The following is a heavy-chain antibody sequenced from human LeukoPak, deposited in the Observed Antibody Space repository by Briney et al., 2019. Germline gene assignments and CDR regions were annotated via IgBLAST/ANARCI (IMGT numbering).Heavy chain of an antibody. J-gene: IGHJ4*02. CDR1: GFTFSSYA. CDR3: ARGYCSSTSCYNDY. Sequence: PGGSLRLSCAASGFTFSSYAMHWVRQAPGKGLEWVAVISYDGSNKYYAESVKGRFTISRDNSKNTLYLQMNSLRGEDTAVYYCARGYCSSTSCYNDYWGQGTLVTVSS. CDR2: ISYDGSNK. V-gene: IGHV3-30-3*01. D-gene: IGHD2-2*02.